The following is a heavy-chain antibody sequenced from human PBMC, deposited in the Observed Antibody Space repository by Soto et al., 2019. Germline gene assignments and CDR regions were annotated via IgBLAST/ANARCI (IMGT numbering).Heavy chain of an antibody. D-gene: IGHD5-18*01. CDR3: AEGGGYSYGYSSGFGY. J-gene: IGHJ4*02. CDR2: IIPIFGTA. V-gene: IGHV1-69*13. CDR1: GGTFSSYA. Sequence: ASVKVSCKASGGTFSSYAISWVRQAPGQGLEWMGGIIPIFGTANYAQKFQGRVTITADESTSTAYMELSSLRSEDTAVYYCAEGGGYSYGYSSGFGYWGQGTLVTVSS.